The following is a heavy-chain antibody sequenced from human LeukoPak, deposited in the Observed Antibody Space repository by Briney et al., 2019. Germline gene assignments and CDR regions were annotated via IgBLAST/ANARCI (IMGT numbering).Heavy chain of an antibody. D-gene: IGHD3-22*01. V-gene: IGHV3-74*01. Sequence: PGRSLRLSCAASGFTFSSYCMHWVRQAPGKGLVWVSRIKSDGNTNYADSVKGRFTISRDNAKNTVSLQMNSLRAEDTGVYYCARAPSESGGYYPEYFRHWGQGTLVTVSS. CDR2: IKSDGNT. CDR3: ARAPSESGGYYPEYFRH. J-gene: IGHJ1*01. CDR1: GFTFSSYC.